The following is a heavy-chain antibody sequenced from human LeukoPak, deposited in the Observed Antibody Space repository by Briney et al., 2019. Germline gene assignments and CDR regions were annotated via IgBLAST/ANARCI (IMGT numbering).Heavy chain of an antibody. CDR1: GGSFSGYY. CDR2: INHSGST. Sequence: SETLSLTCAVYGGSFSGYYWSWIRQPPGKGLEWIGEINHSGSTNYNPSLKSRVTISVDTSKNQSSLKLSSVTAADTAVYYCARRGPYYYDSSGYFRAFDIWGQGTMVTVSS. J-gene: IGHJ3*02. D-gene: IGHD3-22*01. V-gene: IGHV4-34*01. CDR3: ARRGPYYYDSSGYFRAFDI.